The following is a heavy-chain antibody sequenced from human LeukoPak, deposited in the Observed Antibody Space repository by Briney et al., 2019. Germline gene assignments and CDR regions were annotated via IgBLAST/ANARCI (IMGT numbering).Heavy chain of an antibody. Sequence: GRSVRLSCAASGFTFSSYAMHWVRQAPGKGLEWVSYISSSGSTIYYADSVKGRFTISRDNAKNTLYLQMNSLRAEDTAVYYCARRTSRAADWFDPWGQGTLVTVSS. CDR1: GFTFSSYA. V-gene: IGHV3-48*04. CDR3: ARRTSRAADWFDP. J-gene: IGHJ5*02. CDR2: ISSSGSTI. D-gene: IGHD2-2*01.